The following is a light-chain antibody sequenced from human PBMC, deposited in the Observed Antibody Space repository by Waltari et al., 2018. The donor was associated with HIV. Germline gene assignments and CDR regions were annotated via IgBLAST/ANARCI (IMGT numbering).Light chain of an antibody. Sequence: DIVLTQTPLSAAFIVGQSASITCRSSQSLVHENGNTYLSWFYQRPGEPPTHLIYRASLRLPGVPDRFSGGGAGTQFTLKISSVEADDVGMYYCMQVRSYPRTFGQGTKVEI. J-gene: IGKJ1*01. CDR1: QSLVHENGNTY. CDR3: MQVRSYPRT. V-gene: IGKV2-24*01. CDR2: RAS.